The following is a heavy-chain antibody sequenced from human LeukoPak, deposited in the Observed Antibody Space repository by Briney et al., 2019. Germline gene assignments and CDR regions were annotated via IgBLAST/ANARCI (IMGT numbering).Heavy chain of an antibody. CDR1: GGSISSYY. CDR2: IYYSGST. V-gene: IGHV4-59*01. Sequence: SETLSLTCTVSGGSISSYYWSWIRQPPGKGLEWIGCIYYSGSTNYNPSLKSRVTISVDTSKNQFSLKLSSVTAADTAVYYCARGRVVVVPAATDLYFDYWGQGTLVTVSS. J-gene: IGHJ4*02. CDR3: ARGRVVVVPAATDLYFDY. D-gene: IGHD2-2*01.